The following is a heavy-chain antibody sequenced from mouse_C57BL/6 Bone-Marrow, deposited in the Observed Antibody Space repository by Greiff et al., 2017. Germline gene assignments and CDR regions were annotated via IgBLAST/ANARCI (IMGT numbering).Heavy chain of an antibody. CDR1: GYTFTSYW. Sequence: QVQLQQPGAELVRPGSSVKLSCKASGYTFTSYWMDWVKQRPGQGLEWIGNIYPSDSETHYNQKFKDKATLTVYKSSSTSYMQLSSLTSEDSAVYYCAGGISTLGYAMDYWGQGTSVTVSS. V-gene: IGHV1-61*01. D-gene: IGHD1-1*01. J-gene: IGHJ4*01. CDR3: AGGISTLGYAMDY. CDR2: IYPSDSET.